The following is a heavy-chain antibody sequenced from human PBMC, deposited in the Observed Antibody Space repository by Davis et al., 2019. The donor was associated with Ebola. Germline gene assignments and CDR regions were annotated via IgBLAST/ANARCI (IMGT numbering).Heavy chain of an antibody. J-gene: IGHJ6*02. D-gene: IGHD6-6*01. CDR3: ARRLIAARPYYYYGMDV. V-gene: IGHV3-21*04. CDR2: ISSSGSTI. CDR1: GFTFSSYS. Sequence: GESLKISCAASGFTFSSYSMNWVRQAPGKGLEWVSSISSSGSTIYYADSVKGRFTISRDNAKNSLYLQMNSLRAEDTAVYYCARRLIAARPYYYYGMDVWGQGTTVTVSS.